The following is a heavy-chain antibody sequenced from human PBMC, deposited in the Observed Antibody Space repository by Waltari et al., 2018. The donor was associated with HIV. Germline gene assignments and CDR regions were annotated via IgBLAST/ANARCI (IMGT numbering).Heavy chain of an antibody. D-gene: IGHD1-1*01. CDR2: ISYDGSDK. J-gene: IGHJ4*02. CDR3: AREAVTTNYYFDN. Sequence: VQLVESGGGVVQPGRSLRLSCTGSGSTFTNSILPLFRQAPGKGLEWIALISYDGSDKDYADSLRGRFTISRDNSKNTLFLQMDSLRIEDTALYYCAREAVTTNYYFDNWGQGTLVTVSS. CDR1: GSTFTNSI. V-gene: IGHV3-30*04.